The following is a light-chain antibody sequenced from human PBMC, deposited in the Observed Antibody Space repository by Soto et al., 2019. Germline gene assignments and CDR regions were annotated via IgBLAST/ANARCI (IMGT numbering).Light chain of an antibody. CDR1: LSVCSN. CDR3: QQYGSSPLT. V-gene: IGKV3-15*01. Sequence: EIVMPQSPATLSVSPGERATLSCMASLSVCSNLAWFQQKPGQAPRILIYGASTKATGIPARFSGSESGTENTSSVRILQSEDVAVYYCQQYGSSPLTFGGGKQMEI. J-gene: IGKJ4*01. CDR2: GAS.